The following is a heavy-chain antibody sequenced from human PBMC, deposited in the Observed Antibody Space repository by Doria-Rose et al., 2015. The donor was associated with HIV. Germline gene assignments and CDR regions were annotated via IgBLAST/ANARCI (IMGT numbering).Heavy chain of an antibody. CDR3: ARVLSGTYDY. CDR2: IFDTGST. Sequence: QVQLQESGPGLVKPSGTLSLTSSVSGDSISHYYWSWIRQPPGKGLEYIGDIFDTGSTNYSPSLKSRVSMSIDTSKNKFSLGLSSVTAADTAVYYCARVLSGTYDYWGQGTLVTVSS. D-gene: IGHD1-26*01. V-gene: IGHV4-59*01. CDR1: GDSISHYY. J-gene: IGHJ4*02.